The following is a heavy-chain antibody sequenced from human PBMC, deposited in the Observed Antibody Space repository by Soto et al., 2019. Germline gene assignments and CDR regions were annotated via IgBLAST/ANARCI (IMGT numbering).Heavy chain of an antibody. CDR2: IYYSGST. Sequence: QVQLQESGPGLVKPSETLSLTCTVSGGSVSSGSYYWSWIRQPPGKGLEWIGYIYYSGSTNYNPSLKSRVTISVDTSKNQFSLKLSSVTAADTAVYYGARDYYDSSGYYGFDWFDPWGQGTLVTVSS. CDR3: ARDYYDSSGYYGFDWFDP. D-gene: IGHD3-22*01. V-gene: IGHV4-61*01. J-gene: IGHJ5*02. CDR1: GGSVSSGSYY.